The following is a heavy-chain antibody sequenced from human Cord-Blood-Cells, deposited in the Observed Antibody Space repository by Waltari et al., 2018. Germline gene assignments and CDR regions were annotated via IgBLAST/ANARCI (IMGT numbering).Heavy chain of an antibody. J-gene: IGHJ4*02. Sequence: EVQLLESGGGLVQPGGSLRLSCAASGFTFSSYAMSWVRTAPGKGVEWVSAISGSGGSTYYADSVKGRFTISRDNSKNTLYLQMNSLRAEDTAVYYCAKVVLLWFRESELDYWGQGTLVTVSS. CDR1: GFTFSSYA. D-gene: IGHD3-10*01. CDR2: ISGSGGST. CDR3: AKVVLLWFRESELDY. V-gene: IGHV3-23*01.